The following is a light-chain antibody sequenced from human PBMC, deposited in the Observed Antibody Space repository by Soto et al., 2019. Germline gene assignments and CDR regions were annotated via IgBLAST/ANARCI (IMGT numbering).Light chain of an antibody. CDR3: QQGSSTPVT. CDR2: AAS. Sequence: DIQMTQSPSSLSASVGDRVTITCRASQTISNYLNWYQQKPGKAPKLLIYAASSLQSGVPSRFSGCGSGTDFSLSISGLQPEDFANYFCQQGSSTPVTFGSWNKVDF. CDR1: QTISNY. J-gene: IGKJ3*01. V-gene: IGKV1-39*01.